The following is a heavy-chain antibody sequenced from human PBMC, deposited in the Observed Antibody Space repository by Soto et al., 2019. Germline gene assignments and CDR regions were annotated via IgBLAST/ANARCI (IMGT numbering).Heavy chain of an antibody. CDR3: ARGGLVDPFDAFDI. CDR1: GGSISSYY. CDR2: IYYSGST. J-gene: IGHJ3*02. Sequence: QVQLQESGPGLVKPSETLSLTCTVSGGSISSYYWSWIRQPPGKGLEWIGYIYYSGSTNYNPSLKSRVTISVDTSKNQFSLKLSSVTAADTAVYYCARGGLVDPFDAFDIWGQGTMVTVSS. V-gene: IGHV4-59*01. D-gene: IGHD1-26*01.